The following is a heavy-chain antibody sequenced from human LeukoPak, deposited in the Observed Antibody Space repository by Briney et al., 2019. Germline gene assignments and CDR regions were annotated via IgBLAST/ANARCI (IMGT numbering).Heavy chain of an antibody. CDR3: ARSLVVGATYPYY. CDR1: GFTFSSYG. J-gene: IGHJ4*02. V-gene: IGHV3-48*01. CDR2: ISSSSSTI. Sequence: QPGGSLRLSCAASGFTFSSYGMTWVRQAPGKGLEWVSYISSSSSTIYYADSVKGRFTISRDNAKNSLYLQLNSLRAEDTAVYYCARSLVVGATYPYYWGQGTLVTVSS. D-gene: IGHD1-26*01.